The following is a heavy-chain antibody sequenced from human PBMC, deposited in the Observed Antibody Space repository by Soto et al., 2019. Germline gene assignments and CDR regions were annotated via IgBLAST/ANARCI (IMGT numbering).Heavy chain of an antibody. Sequence: GGSLRLSCEASGFTFSSYAMSWVRQAPGKGLAWLSGISGSGGTTHYADSVKGRFTISRDNSKNTLYLQMNSLRAEDTAVYYCAKDSNTLGIFYFDYWGHGNLVPVSS. J-gene: IGHJ4*01. CDR2: ISGSGGTT. V-gene: IGHV3-23*01. CDR1: GFTFSSYA. D-gene: IGHD3-16*01. CDR3: AKDSNTLGIFYFDY.